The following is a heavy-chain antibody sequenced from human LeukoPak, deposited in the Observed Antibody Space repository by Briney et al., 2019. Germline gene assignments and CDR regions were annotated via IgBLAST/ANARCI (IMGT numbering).Heavy chain of an antibody. J-gene: IGHJ6*03. CDR3: ARGPRAYCSSTSCYPYYYYYYYMDV. CDR2: INHSGST. CDR1: GGSFNGYY. V-gene: IGHV4-34*01. Sequence: KPSETLSLTCAVYGGSFNGYYWSWIRQPPGKGLEWIGEINHSGSTNYNPSLKSRVTISVDTSKNQFSLKLSSVTAADTAVYYCARGPRAYCSSTSCYPYYYYYYYMDVWGKGTTVTVSS. D-gene: IGHD2-2*01.